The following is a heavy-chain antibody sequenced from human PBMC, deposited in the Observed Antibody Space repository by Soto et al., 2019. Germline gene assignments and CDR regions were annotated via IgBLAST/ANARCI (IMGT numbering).Heavy chain of an antibody. CDR2: ISGSGDIT. CDR3: ARSTMTRREETSFYQYMDV. J-gene: IGHJ6*03. CDR1: GFTFSNHA. Sequence: GGSLRLSCEASGFTFSNHAMTWVRQAPGKGLEWVSVISGSGDITYYADSVRGRFTISRDNSENTLYLHMNTLRAEDTALYYCARSTMTRREETSFYQYMDVWGRGTTVTVSS. V-gene: IGHV3-23*01. D-gene: IGHD3-3*01.